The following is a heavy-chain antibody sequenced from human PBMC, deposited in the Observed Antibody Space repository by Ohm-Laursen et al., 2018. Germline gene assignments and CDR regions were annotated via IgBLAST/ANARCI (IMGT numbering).Heavy chain of an antibody. D-gene: IGHD2-21*02. CDR2: INQDGSDT. CDR1: GFTFSSFW. CDR3: ARNRVTVDG. V-gene: IGHV3-7*01. J-gene: IGHJ4*02. Sequence: SLRLSCTASGFTFSSFWMSWFRQAPGKGLEWVANINQDGSDTYYVDSLKGRFTISRDNAKNSLYLQMDSLRAEDTAIYYCARNRVTVDGGGQGTLVTVSS.